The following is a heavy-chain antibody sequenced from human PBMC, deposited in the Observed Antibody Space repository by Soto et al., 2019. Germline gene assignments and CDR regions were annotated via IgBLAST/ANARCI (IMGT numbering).Heavy chain of an antibody. D-gene: IGHD2-15*01. J-gene: IGHJ3*01. Sequence: QVQLVQSGAEVKKPGSSVKVSCKASGGTFRNLAIIWVRQAPGQGLEWMGGFIPIIGGGINAQKFQGRVTITSDESTSTAYMELSSLKSEDTAMYFCARRSVSHSNAFDFWGQGTMVTVSS. CDR1: GGTFRNLA. V-gene: IGHV1-69*01. CDR3: ARRSVSHSNAFDF. CDR2: FIPIIGGG.